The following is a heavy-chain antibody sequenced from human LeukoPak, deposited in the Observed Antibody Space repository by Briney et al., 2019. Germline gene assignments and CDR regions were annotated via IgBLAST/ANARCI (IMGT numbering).Heavy chain of an antibody. Sequence: GESLKISRKGSGYRLSTYWIGWVRQMPGKGLEWMGIIYLGDSDTRYSPSFQGQVTMSADKSISTAHLQWGSLKASDTAMYYCARLYSYGFGGFDYWGQGTLVTVSS. CDR1: GYRLSTYW. D-gene: IGHD5-18*01. CDR3: ARLYSYGFGGFDY. J-gene: IGHJ4*02. CDR2: IYLGDSDT. V-gene: IGHV5-51*01.